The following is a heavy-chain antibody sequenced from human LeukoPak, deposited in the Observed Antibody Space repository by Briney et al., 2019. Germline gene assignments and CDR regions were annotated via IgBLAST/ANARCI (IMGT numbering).Heavy chain of an antibody. CDR2: INTDGSST. CDR1: GFTFSSYW. Sequence: GGSLRLSCATSGFTFSSYWMHWVRQAPGKGLVWVSRINTDGSSTSYADSVKGRFTISRDNAKNTLYLQMNSLRAEDTAVYYCARGLNWNFVPSRDAFDIWGQGTMVTVSS. J-gene: IGHJ3*02. D-gene: IGHD1-7*01. V-gene: IGHV3-74*01. CDR3: ARGLNWNFVPSRDAFDI.